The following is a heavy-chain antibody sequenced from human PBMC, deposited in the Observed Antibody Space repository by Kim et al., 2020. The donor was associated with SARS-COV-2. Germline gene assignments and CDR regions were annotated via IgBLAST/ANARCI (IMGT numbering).Heavy chain of an antibody. D-gene: IGHD3-10*01. Sequence: GGSLRLSCAASGFTFSSYAMSWVRQAPGKGLEWVSVIYSGGSSTYYADSVKGRFTISRDNSKNTLYLQMNSLRAEDTAVYYCAKESLGFGESLDYWGQGTLVTVSS. CDR1: GFTFSSYA. CDR2: IYSGGSST. J-gene: IGHJ4*02. V-gene: IGHV3-23*03. CDR3: AKESLGFGESLDY.